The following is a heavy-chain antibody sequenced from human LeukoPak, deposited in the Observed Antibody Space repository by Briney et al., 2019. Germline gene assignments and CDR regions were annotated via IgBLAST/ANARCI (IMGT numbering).Heavy chain of an antibody. V-gene: IGHV3-23*01. Sequence: GGSLRLSCAASGFTFSSYAMTWVRQAPGKGLEWVSTINNNGGTTYYPDSVKGRFTISRDNSENTLYLQMNSLRAEDTAVYYCAKGLHSGNYYYYYGMDVWGQGTTVTVSS. J-gene: IGHJ6*02. D-gene: IGHD1-26*01. CDR3: AKGLHSGNYYYYYGMDV. CDR1: GFTFSSYA. CDR2: INNNGGTT.